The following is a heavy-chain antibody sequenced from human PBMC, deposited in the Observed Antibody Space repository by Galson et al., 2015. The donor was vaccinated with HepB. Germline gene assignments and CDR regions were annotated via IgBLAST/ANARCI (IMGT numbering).Heavy chain of an antibody. CDR2: ISSSSSYT. CDR3: AREPKTITMIVVVPWTFDI. Sequence: SLRLSCAASGFTFSDYYMSWIRQAPGKGLEWVSYISSSSSYTNYSDSVKGRFTISRDNAKNSLYLQMNSLRAEDTAVYYCAREPKTITMIVVVPWTFDICGPVTIVPV. J-gene: IGHJ3*02. V-gene: IGHV3-11*05. D-gene: IGHD3-22*01. CDR1: GFTFSDYY.